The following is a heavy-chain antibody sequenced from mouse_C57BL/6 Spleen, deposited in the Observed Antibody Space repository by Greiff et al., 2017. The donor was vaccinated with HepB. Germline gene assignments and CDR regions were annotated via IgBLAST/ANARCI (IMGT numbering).Heavy chain of an antibody. CDR3: VLIYYDYDDGPMDY. V-gene: IGHV1-22*01. CDR2: INPNNGGT. D-gene: IGHD2-4*01. CDR1: GYTFTDYN. Sequence: VQLQQSGPELVKPGASVKMSCKASGYTFTDYNMHWVKQSHGKSLEWIGYINPNNGGTSYNQKFKGKATLTVNKSSSTAYMELRSLTSEDSAVYYCVLIYYDYDDGPMDYWGQGTSVTVSS. J-gene: IGHJ4*01.